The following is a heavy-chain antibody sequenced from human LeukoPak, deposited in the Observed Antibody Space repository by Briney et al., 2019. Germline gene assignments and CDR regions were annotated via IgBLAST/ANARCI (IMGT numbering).Heavy chain of an antibody. V-gene: IGHV3-23*01. CDR3: AKRNNDGFDY. Sequence: GGSLRLSCAASGFTFSSYAMTWVRQAPGKGLEWVSGISGGGGTTYYADSVKGRFTISRDNSKNTLYLQMNSLRAEDTAVYYCAKRNNDGFDYWGQGTLVTVSS. CDR1: GFTFSSYA. CDR2: ISGGGGTT. J-gene: IGHJ4*02. D-gene: IGHD1/OR15-1a*01.